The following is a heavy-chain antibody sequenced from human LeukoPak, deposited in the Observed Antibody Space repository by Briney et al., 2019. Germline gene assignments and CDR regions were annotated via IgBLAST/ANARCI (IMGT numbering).Heavy chain of an antibody. CDR1: GGSFSGYY. D-gene: IGHD2-2*02. CDR2: INHSGST. CDR3: ARLYCSSTSCYSY. Sequence: SETLSLTCAVYGGSFSGYYWSWIRQPPGKGLEWIGEINHSGSTNYNPSLKSRVTISVDTSKNQFSLKLSSVTAADTAVYYCARLYCSSTSCYSYWGQGTLVTVSS. J-gene: IGHJ4*02. V-gene: IGHV4-34*01.